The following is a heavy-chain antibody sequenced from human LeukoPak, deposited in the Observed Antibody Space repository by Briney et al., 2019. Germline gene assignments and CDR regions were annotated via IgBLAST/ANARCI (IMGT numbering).Heavy chain of an antibody. V-gene: IGHV4-39*01. CDR3: ARRRGTGTPEDY. CDR2: IYYSGST. D-gene: IGHD1-1*01. J-gene: IGHJ4*02. CDR1: GGPISSSSYY. Sequence: SETLSLTCIVSGGPISSSSYYWGWIRQPPGKGLEWIGSIYYSGSTYYNPSLKSRVTISVDTSKNQFSLKLSSVTAADTAVYYCARRRGTGTPEDYWGQGTLVTVSS.